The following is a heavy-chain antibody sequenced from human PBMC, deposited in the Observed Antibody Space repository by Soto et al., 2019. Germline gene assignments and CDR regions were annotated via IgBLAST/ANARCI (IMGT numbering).Heavy chain of an antibody. CDR2: IYYSAST. Sequence: SETLSLTGAVYGGCFISYYWGWIRQPPGKGLEWIGSIYYSASTYYNPSLKSRVTISVDTSKNQFSLKLSSVTAADTAVYYCARHIQPTYYFDYWGQGTLVTVSS. CDR3: ARHIQPTYYFDY. D-gene: IGHD2-2*01. V-gene: IGHV4-39*01. J-gene: IGHJ4*02. CDR1: GGCFISYY.